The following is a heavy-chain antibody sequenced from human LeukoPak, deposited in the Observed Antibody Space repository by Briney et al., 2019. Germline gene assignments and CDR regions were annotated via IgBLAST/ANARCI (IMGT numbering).Heavy chain of an antibody. J-gene: IGHJ2*01. V-gene: IGHV4-4*07. Sequence: SETLSLTCTVSGGSISSYYWSWIRQPAGKGLEWIGRIYTSESPTYNPSLKSRVTMSLDTSKNQFSLRLSSVTAADTAVYYCARVSSSWYQDWYFDLWGRGTLVTVSS. D-gene: IGHD6-13*01. CDR2: IYTSESP. CDR1: GGSISSYY. CDR3: ARVSSSWYQDWYFDL.